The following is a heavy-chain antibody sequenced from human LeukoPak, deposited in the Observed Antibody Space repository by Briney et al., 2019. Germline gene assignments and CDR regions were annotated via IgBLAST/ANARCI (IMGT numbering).Heavy chain of an antibody. CDR1: GYTFTTYY. Sequence: ASVKISCKASGYTFTTYYLHWVRQAPGQGLEWMGIINPSGGSTTYAQKFRGRVTMTRDTSTSTVYMELSSLRSEDTAVYYCASEPRKLGASTYDAFDIWGQGTMVTVSS. CDR3: ASEPRKLGASTYDAFDI. J-gene: IGHJ3*02. V-gene: IGHV1-46*01. D-gene: IGHD1-26*01. CDR2: INPSGGST.